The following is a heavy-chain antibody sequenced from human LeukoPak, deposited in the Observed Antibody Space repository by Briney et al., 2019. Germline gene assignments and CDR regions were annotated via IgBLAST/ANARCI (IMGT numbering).Heavy chain of an antibody. Sequence: ASVKVSCKASGYTFSSRAIHWVRQAPGQGLEWMGWINSGNGDTNYSPDFQGRITITRDTSASTAYMELSSLRSEDMAVYYCARGTTGYLQTFDSWGQGTLVTVSS. D-gene: IGHD5-12*01. CDR3: ARGTTGYLQTFDS. CDR2: INSGNGDT. CDR1: GYTFSSRA. J-gene: IGHJ4*02. V-gene: IGHV1-3*03.